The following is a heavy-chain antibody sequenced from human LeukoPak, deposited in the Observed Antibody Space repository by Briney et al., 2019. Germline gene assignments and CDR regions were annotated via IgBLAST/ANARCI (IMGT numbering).Heavy chain of an antibody. CDR1: GGSFSGYY. V-gene: IGHV4-34*01. CDR3: ASLAKGFDWLLWGYGMDV. Sequence: PSETLSLTCAVYGGSFSGYYWSWIRQPPGKGLEWIGEINHSGSTNYNPSLKSRVTISVDTSKNQFSLKLSSVTAADTAVYYCASLAKGFDWLLWGYGMDVWGQGTTVTVSS. J-gene: IGHJ6*02. D-gene: IGHD3-9*01. CDR2: INHSGST.